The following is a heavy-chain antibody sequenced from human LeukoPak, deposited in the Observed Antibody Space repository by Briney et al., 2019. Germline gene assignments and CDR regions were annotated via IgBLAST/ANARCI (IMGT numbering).Heavy chain of an antibody. CDR1: GGSFSGYY. V-gene: IGHV4-34*01. D-gene: IGHD3-22*01. Sequence: SETLSLTCAVYGGSFSGYYWSWIRQPPGKGLEWIGEINHSGSTNYNPSLKSRVTISVDTSKNQFSLKLSSVTAADTAVYYCASTDPYYCDSSGYDAFDIWGQGTMVTVSS. J-gene: IGHJ3*02. CDR3: ASTDPYYCDSSGYDAFDI. CDR2: INHSGST.